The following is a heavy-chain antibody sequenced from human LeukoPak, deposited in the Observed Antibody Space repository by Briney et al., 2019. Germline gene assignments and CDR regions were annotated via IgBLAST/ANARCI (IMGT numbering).Heavy chain of an antibody. CDR2: ISAYNGNT. J-gene: IGHJ3*02. Sequence: ASVKVSCKASGYTFTSYGISWVRQAPGQGLEWMGWISAYNGNTNYAQKLQGRVTMTTDTSTSTAYMELRSLRSDDTAVYYCASSYIRYSYGAFDIWGQGTMVTVS. CDR3: ASSYIRYSYGAFDI. V-gene: IGHV1-18*01. D-gene: IGHD5-18*01. CDR1: GYTFTSYG.